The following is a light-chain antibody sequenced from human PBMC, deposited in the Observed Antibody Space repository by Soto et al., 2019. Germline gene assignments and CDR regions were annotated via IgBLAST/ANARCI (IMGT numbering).Light chain of an antibody. CDR2: GAS. CDR3: QPFNSWPPWT. J-gene: IGKJ1*01. V-gene: IGKV3-15*01. Sequence: EMVMTQSPATLSVSPGERATLSCRASQSVSSNLAWYQQKPGQAPMLLVYGASTRATGIPARFSGSGSGTEFTLTISSLQSEDFAIYYCQPFNSWPPWTCGQGTKVEIK. CDR1: QSVSSN.